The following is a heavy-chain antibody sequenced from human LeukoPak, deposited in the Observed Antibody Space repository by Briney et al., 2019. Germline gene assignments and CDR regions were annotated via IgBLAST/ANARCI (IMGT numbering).Heavy chain of an antibody. CDR2: ISGYNGNT. Sequence: ASVKVSCKASGYTLTNYGITWVRQAPGQGLEWMGWISGYNGNTNCAQNLQGRVTMTTDTSTTTAYMELRSLRSDDTAVYYCARDPFRHIVVVPSAITGLDPWGQGTLVTVSS. CDR3: ARDPFRHIVVVPSAITGLDP. J-gene: IGHJ5*02. D-gene: IGHD2-2*01. V-gene: IGHV1-18*01. CDR1: GYTLTNYG.